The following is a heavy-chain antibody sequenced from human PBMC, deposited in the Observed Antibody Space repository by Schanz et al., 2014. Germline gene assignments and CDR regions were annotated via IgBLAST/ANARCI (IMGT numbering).Heavy chain of an antibody. CDR2: ISAYNGNT. J-gene: IGHJ5*02. V-gene: IGHV1-18*04. CDR3: ARDRRRYCSTASCLHDNWFDP. Sequence: QVQLVQSGAEMKKPGASVKVSCKASGYTFTSDSMHWVRQAPGQGLEWMGWISAYNGNTNYAQKLQGRVTMTTDTSTSTAYMELRSLRSDDTAVYYCARDRRRYCSTASCLHDNWFDPWGQGTLVIVSS. D-gene: IGHD2-2*01. CDR1: GYTFTSDS.